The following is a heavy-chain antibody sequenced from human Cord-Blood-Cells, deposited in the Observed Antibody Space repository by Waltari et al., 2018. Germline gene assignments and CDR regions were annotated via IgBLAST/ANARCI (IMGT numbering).Heavy chain of an antibody. CDR1: GGSFIGYY. D-gene: IGHD1-7*01. Sequence: QLQLQQWGAALLQPSETLSLTCAVYGGSFIGYYWCWIRQPPGKGLEWIGEINHSGSTNYNPSLKSRVTISVDTSKNQFSLKLSAVTAADTAVYYCARGRLSGTTDWGQGTLVTVSS. J-gene: IGHJ4*02. CDR2: INHSGST. CDR3: ARGRLSGTTD. V-gene: IGHV4-34*01.